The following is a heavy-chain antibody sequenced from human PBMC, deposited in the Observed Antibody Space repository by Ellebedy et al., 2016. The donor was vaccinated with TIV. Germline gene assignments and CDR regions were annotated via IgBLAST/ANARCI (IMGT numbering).Heavy chain of an antibody. CDR3: ARRGSYGDYAVQINNWFDR. V-gene: IGHV3-7*01. J-gene: IGHJ5*02. CDR1: GFSFRSYW. Sequence: GESLKISCVASGFSFRSYWMSWVRQAPGKGLEWVANIRDDSEKYYVDSVKGRFTISRDNSENSPYLQMQNLRADDTAVYFCARRGSYGDYAVQINNWFDRWGPGTLVTVSS. D-gene: IGHD4-17*01. CDR2: IRDDSEK.